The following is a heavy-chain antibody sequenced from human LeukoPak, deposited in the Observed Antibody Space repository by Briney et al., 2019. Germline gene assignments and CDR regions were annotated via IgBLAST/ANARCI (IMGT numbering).Heavy chain of an antibody. D-gene: IGHD3-10*01. CDR2: INPNSGGT. V-gene: IGHV1-2*02. J-gene: IGHJ4*02. CDR3: ARVPSKSGYFDY. Sequence: ASVKVSCKASGYTFTGYYMHWVRQAPGPGLEWMGWINPNSGGTNYAQKFQGRVTMTRDTSISTAYMELSRLRSDDTAVYYCARVPSKSGYFDYWGQGTLVTVSS. CDR1: GYTFTGYY.